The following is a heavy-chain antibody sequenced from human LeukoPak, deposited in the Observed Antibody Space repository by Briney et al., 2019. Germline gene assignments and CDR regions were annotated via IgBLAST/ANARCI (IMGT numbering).Heavy chain of an antibody. CDR2: ISAYNGNT. CDR1: GYTFTSYA. CDR3: ARDLPEVRGVIITLFDY. V-gene: IGHV1-18*01. Sequence: VASVKVSCKASGYTFTSYAMNWVRQAPGQGLEWMGWISAYNGNTNYAQKLQGRVTMTTDTPTSTAYMELSRLRSDDTAVYYCARDLPEVRGVIITLFDYWGQGTLVTVSS. D-gene: IGHD3-10*01. J-gene: IGHJ4*02.